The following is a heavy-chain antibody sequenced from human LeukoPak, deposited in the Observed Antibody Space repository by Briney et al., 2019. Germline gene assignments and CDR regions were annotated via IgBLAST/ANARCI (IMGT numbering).Heavy chain of an antibody. J-gene: IGHJ4*02. CDR3: AKAHGHYYDSSGYADY. V-gene: IGHV3-9*01. CDR1: GFTFDDYA. D-gene: IGHD3-22*01. Sequence: GRSLRLSCAASGFTFDDYAMHWVRQAPGKGLEWVSGISWNSGSIGYADSVKGRFTISRDNSKNTLYLQMNSLRAEDTAVYYCAKAHGHYYDSSGYADYWGQGTLVTVSS. CDR2: ISWNSGSI.